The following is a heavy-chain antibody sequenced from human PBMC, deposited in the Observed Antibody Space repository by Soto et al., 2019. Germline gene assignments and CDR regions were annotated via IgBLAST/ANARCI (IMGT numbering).Heavy chain of an antibody. CDR3: AREDRXXXTXXXXAAIDGMDV. CDR1: GGTFSRYS. CDR2: IIPIFGIA. V-gene: IGHV1-69*08. Sequence: QVQLVQSGAEVKKPGSSVKVSCKASGGTFSRYSITWVRQAPGHGLEWIGRIIPIFGIASYAQKFQGRVTITADESTSTAYMELSSLRSDDTAVYYCAREDRXXXTXXXXAAIDGMDVWGQGTTVTVSS. D-gene: IGHD2-2*01. J-gene: IGHJ6*02.